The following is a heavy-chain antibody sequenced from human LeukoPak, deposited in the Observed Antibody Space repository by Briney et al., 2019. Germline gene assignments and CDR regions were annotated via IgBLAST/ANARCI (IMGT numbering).Heavy chain of an antibody. CDR2: IYYSGST. V-gene: IGHV4-59*01. Sequence: SETLSLTCTVSGGSISSYYWSWIRQPPGKGLEWIGYIYYSGSTNCNPSLKSRVTISVDTSKNQFSLKLSSVTAADTAVYYCARGVMITHWGQGTLVTVSS. CDR1: GGSISSYY. J-gene: IGHJ4*02. D-gene: IGHD3-16*01. CDR3: ARGVMITH.